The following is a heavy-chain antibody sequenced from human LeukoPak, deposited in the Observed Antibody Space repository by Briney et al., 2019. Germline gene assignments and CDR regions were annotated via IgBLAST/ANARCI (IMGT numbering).Heavy chain of an antibody. Sequence: SGGSLRLSCAASGFTFSSYAMSWVRQAPGKGLEWVSAISGSGGSTYYADSGKGRFTISRDNSKNTLYLQMNSLRTEDTAVYYCAKSDDYGDYWGQGTLVTVSS. CDR1: GFTFSSYA. CDR3: AKSDDYGDY. CDR2: ISGSGGST. J-gene: IGHJ4*02. V-gene: IGHV3-23*01.